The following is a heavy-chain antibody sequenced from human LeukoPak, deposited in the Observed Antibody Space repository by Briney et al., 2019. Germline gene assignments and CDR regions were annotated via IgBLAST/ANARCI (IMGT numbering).Heavy chain of an antibody. CDR3: ARGRGQSHSPPHFDY. CDR1: GGSFSGYY. V-gene: IGHV4-34*01. CDR2: INHSGST. J-gene: IGHJ4*02. Sequence: SETLSLTCAVYGGSFSGYYWSWIRQPPVKGLEWIGEINHSGSTNYNPSLKSRVTISVDTSKNQFSLKLSSVTAADTAVYYCARGRGQSHSPPHFDYWGQGTLVTVSS.